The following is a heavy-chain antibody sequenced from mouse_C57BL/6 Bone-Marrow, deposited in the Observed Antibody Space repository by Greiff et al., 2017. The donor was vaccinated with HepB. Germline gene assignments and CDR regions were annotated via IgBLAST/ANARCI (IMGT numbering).Heavy chain of an antibody. CDR3: ARCTTVVAGGY. Sequence: QVHVKQSGAELARPGASVKLSCKASGYTFTSYGISWVKQRTGQGLEWIGEIYPRSGNTYYNEKFKGKATLTADKSSSTAYMELRSLTSEDSAVYFFARCTTVVAGGYWGQGTTLTVSS. CDR2: IYPRSGNT. V-gene: IGHV1-81*01. J-gene: IGHJ2*01. D-gene: IGHD1-1*01. CDR1: GYTFTSYG.